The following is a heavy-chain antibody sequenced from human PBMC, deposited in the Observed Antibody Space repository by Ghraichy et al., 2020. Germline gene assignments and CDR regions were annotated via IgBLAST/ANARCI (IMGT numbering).Heavy chain of an antibody. J-gene: IGHJ4*02. CDR2: IYHSGGT. D-gene: IGHD1-7*01. V-gene: IGHV4-38-2*02. Sequence: SETLSLTCAVSGHSISSNYYWGWIRQPPGKGLEWIGTIYHSGGTFSNPSLRSRVTISVDTSNNQFSLKLRSVTAADTAMYYCARDTGTTFPFDYWGQGTLVTVSS. CDR1: GHSISSNYY. CDR3: ARDTGTTFPFDY.